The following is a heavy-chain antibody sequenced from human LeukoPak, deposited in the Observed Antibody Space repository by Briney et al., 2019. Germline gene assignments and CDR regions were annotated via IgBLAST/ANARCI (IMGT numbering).Heavy chain of an antibody. J-gene: IGHJ4*02. CDR3: ASGAVVPAAIHPMNY. CDR1: GYTFTGYY. D-gene: IGHD2-2*01. V-gene: IGHV1-2*04. Sequence: ASVKVSCKASGYTFTGYYMHWVRQAPGQGLEWMGWINPNSGGTNYAQKFQGWVTMTRDTSISTAYMELSRLRSDDTAVYYCASGAVVPAAIHPMNYWGQGTLVTVSS. CDR2: INPNSGGT.